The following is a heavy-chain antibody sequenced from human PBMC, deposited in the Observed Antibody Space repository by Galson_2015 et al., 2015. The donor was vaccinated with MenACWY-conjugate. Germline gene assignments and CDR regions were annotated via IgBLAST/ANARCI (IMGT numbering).Heavy chain of an antibody. CDR1: GFTFRQYA. CDR2: ISDSGAAT. J-gene: IGHJ6*03. CDR3: AKDGYMDV. V-gene: IGHV3-23*01. Sequence: SLRLSCAVSGFTFRQYAMSWVRQAPGTGLEWVAIISDSGAATHYIDYVKGLFTISRDNSKNTLYLQMSRLRAEDTALYYCAKDGYMDVWGKWTTVAVSS.